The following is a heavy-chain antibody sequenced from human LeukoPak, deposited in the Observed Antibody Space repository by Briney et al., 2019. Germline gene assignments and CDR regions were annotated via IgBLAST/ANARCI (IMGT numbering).Heavy chain of an antibody. J-gene: IGHJ5*02. D-gene: IGHD2-15*01. V-gene: IGHV1-46*01. Sequence: ASVKVSCKASGYTFTSYYMHWVRQAPGQGLEWMGIINPSGGSTSYAQKFQGRVTMTRDTSMSTVYMELSSLRSEDTAVYYCARVPTSGGWWNWFDPWGQGTLVTVSS. CDR3: ARVPTSGGWWNWFDP. CDR2: INPSGGST. CDR1: GYTFTSYY.